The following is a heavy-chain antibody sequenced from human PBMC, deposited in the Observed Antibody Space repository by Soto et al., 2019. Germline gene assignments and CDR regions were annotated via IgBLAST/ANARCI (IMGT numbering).Heavy chain of an antibody. CDR2: IYYSGRT. J-gene: IGHJ4*02. V-gene: IGHV4-59*11. Sequence: QVQLQESGPGLVKPSETLSLTCTVSGASISRHHWSWIRQSPGKGLEWIGYIYYSGRTNYNPSPKRRVTIXGXTPXNQFAVGLTSVTAADTAVYYGARDWGDSSTLIFDFGGQGSLVTVSS. D-gene: IGHD6-19*01. CDR3: ARDWGDSSTLIFDF. CDR1: GASISRHH.